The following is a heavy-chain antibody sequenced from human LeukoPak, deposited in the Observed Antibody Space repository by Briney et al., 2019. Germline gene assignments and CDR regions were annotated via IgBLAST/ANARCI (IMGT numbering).Heavy chain of an antibody. V-gene: IGHV1-46*01. CDR3: ARHQGAGGYPFDC. J-gene: IGHJ4*02. CDR1: GYTFTTYY. CDR2: INPSDGST. D-gene: IGHD3-16*01. Sequence: ASVKVSCKASGYTFTTYYMHWVRQAPGQGLEWMGIINPSDGSTSYAQKFQGRVTMTRDTSTSTVYMELSSLRSEDTAVYYCARHQGAGGYPFDCWGQGTLVTVSS.